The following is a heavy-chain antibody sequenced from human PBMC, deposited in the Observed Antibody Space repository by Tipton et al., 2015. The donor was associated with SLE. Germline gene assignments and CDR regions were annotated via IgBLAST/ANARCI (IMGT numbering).Heavy chain of an antibody. J-gene: IGHJ4*02. V-gene: IGHV3-30*02. Sequence: SLRLSCAASGFTFSSYGMHWVRQAPGKGLEWVAFIRYDGSNKYYVDSVEGRFTVSRDNAKYSLFLQLNSLRAEDTAVYYCARVFDTTGYRKHELDYWGRGTLVTVSS. CDR1: GFTFSSYG. CDR2: IRYDGSNK. D-gene: IGHD3-22*01. CDR3: ARVFDTTGYRKHELDY.